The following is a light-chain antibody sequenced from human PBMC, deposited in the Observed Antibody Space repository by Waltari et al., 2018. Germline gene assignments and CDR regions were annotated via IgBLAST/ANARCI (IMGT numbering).Light chain of an antibody. V-gene: IGLV2-14*03. J-gene: IGLJ2*01. CDR2: DVM. Sequence: QSALTQPASVSGSPGQSITISCTGTSSDVGGYNYVSWYQQHPGKAPKPMIYDVMNRPSGVSNRFSGSKSGNTASLTISGLQAEDEADYYCSSYTSGSTLFGGGTKLTVL. CDR3: SSYTSGSTL. CDR1: SSDVGGYNY.